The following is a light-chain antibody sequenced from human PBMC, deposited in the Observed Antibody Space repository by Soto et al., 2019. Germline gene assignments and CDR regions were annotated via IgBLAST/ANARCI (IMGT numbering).Light chain of an antibody. CDR3: QQYCCSSTWT. CDR2: AAS. CDR1: PSVSSAY. V-gene: IGKV3-20*01. Sequence: ELVLPQSPGPLSLSPGERATLSCRASPSVSSAYLAWYQHKPGQPPTLLIYAASSRVAGIPDRFSGSGSGTDFTLTISRLEPEDFAVYYCQQYCCSSTWTFGPGTKVEIK. J-gene: IGKJ1*01.